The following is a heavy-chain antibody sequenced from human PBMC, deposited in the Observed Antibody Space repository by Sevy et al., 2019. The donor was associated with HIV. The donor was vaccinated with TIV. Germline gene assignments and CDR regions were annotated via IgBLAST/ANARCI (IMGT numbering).Heavy chain of an antibody. CDR3: AKEWTLLSDWYGEFDY. CDR2: ISNSGANT. V-gene: IGHV3-23*01. J-gene: IGHJ4*02. Sequence: GGSLRLSCAASGFTFTNYGMHWVRQAPGKGLEWVAGISNSGANTYYADSVRGRFTVSRDNSKNTGYLQLNSLRAEETAIYYCAKEWTLLSDWYGEFDYWGQGTLVTVSS. D-gene: IGHD6-19*01. CDR1: GFTFTNYG.